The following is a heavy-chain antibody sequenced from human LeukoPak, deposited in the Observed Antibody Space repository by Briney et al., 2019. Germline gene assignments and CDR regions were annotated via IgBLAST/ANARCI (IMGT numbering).Heavy chain of an antibody. CDR1: GYTLTDYY. V-gene: IGHV1-2*02. CDR2: INPNSGAA. J-gene: IGHJ4*02. D-gene: IGHD3-10*01. CDR3: ARGNFMVRDFDY. Sequence: ALVKVSCKASGYTLTDYYIHWVRQAPGQGPEWMGWINPNSGAAKYAQKFQGRVTMTRDTSISTAYMELSRLRSDDTAVYYCARGNFMVRDFDYWGQGTLVTVSS.